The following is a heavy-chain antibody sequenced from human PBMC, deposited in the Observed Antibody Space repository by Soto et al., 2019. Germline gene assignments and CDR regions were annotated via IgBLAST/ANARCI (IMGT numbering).Heavy chain of an antibody. CDR2: IYYSGST. D-gene: IGHD6-13*01. CDR3: ARVGAAAGTNLDYYYYMDV. J-gene: IGHJ6*03. Sequence: SETLSLTCTVSGGSISSYYWSWIRQPPGKGLEWIGYIYYSGSTNYNPSLKSRVTISVDTSKNQFSLKLSSVTAADTAVYYCARVGAAAGTNLDYYYYMDVWGKGTTVTVSS. V-gene: IGHV4-59*01. CDR1: GGSISSYY.